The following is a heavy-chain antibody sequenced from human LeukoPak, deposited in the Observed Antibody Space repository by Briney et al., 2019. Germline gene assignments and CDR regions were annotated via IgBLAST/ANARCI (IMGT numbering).Heavy chain of an antibody. V-gene: IGHV3-48*03. CDR3: ATNSEDY. Sequence: GGSLRLSCAASGFTFSNFQMNWVRPAPGQGLEWVSYISSSGSAIYYADSVRGRFTISRDNAKNSLYLQMNSLRAEDTAVYYCATNSEDYWGQGTLVTVSS. CDR2: ISSSGSAI. D-gene: IGHD4-23*01. CDR1: GFTFSNFQ. J-gene: IGHJ4*02.